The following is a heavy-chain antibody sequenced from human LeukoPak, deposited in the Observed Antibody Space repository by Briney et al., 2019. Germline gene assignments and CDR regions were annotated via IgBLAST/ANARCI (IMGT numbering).Heavy chain of an antibody. Sequence: GGSLRLSCAASGFTFSSYAMTWVRQAPGKGLEWVSIISGSGGSTSYADSVKGRFTISRDNSKNTLYLQMNSLRAEDTAVYYCARPKRGYSGYDLGGPDYWGQGTLVTVSS. CDR3: ARPKRGYSGYDLGGPDY. J-gene: IGHJ4*02. CDR1: GFTFSSYA. V-gene: IGHV3-23*01. D-gene: IGHD5-12*01. CDR2: ISGSGGST.